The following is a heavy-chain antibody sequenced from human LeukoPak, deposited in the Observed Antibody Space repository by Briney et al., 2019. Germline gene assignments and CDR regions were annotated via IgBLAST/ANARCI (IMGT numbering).Heavy chain of an antibody. CDR1: GFTFSTYA. Sequence: PGGSLRLSCAASGFTFSTYAIHWVRQAPGKGLEWMAVVSYDGRDEYYADSVEGRFTISRDNSKNTLYLQLNSLRAEDTAVYYCARGGNYVSQNYHYDMDVWGQGTTVTVSS. J-gene: IGHJ6*02. D-gene: IGHD3-10*01. CDR2: VSYDGRDE. CDR3: ARGGNYVSQNYHYDMDV. V-gene: IGHV3-30*04.